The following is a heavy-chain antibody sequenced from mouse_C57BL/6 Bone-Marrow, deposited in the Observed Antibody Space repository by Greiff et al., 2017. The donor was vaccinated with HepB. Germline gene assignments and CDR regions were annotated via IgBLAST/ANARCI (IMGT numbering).Heavy chain of an antibody. CDR2: IDPENGDT. V-gene: IGHV14-4*01. D-gene: IGHD1-1*01. J-gene: IGHJ2*01. CDR3: TLHYGSSGFDY. CDR1: GFNIKDDY. Sequence: EVQLQQSGAELVRPGASVKLSCTASGFNIKDDYMHWVKQRPEQGLEWIGWIDPENGDTEYASKFQGKATITADTSSNTAYLQLSSLTSEDTAVYYFTLHYGSSGFDYWGQGTTLTVSS.